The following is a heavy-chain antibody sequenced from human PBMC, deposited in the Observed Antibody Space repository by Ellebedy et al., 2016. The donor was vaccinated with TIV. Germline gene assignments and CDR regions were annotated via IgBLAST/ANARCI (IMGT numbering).Heavy chain of an antibody. CDR3: ATVICSGGSCYGFFDY. CDR2: FDPEDGET. J-gene: IGHJ4*02. D-gene: IGHD2-15*01. Sequence: ASVKVSCKVSGYTLTELSMHWVRQAPGKGLEWMGGFDPEDGETIYAQKFQGRVTMTEDTSTDTAYMELSSLRSEDTAVYYCATVICSGGSCYGFFDYWGQGTLVTVSS. V-gene: IGHV1-24*01. CDR1: GYTLTELS.